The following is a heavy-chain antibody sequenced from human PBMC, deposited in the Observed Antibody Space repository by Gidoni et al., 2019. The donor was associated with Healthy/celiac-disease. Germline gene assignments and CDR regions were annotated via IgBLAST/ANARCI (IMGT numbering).Heavy chain of an antibody. V-gene: IGHV3-33*01. CDR2: IWYDGSNK. CDR3: ARDGALEWLLQWGGADY. Sequence: QVQLVASGGGVVQPGRSLRLSCATSGFTFSGYGMHWVRQAPGKGLEWVAVIWYDGSNKYYADSVKGRFTISRDNSKNTLYLQMNSLRAEDTAVYYCARDGALEWLLQWGGADYWGQGTLVTVSS. D-gene: IGHD3-3*01. CDR1: GFTFSGYG. J-gene: IGHJ4*02.